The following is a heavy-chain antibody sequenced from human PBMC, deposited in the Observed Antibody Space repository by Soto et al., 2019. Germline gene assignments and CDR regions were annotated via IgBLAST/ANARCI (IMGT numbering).Heavy chain of an antibody. D-gene: IGHD4-17*01. CDR1: GGSISSSSYY. Sequence: SETLSLTCTVSGGSISSSSYYWGWIRHPPGKGLEWIGSIYYGGSTYYNPSLKSRVTISVDTSKNQFSLKLSSVTAADTAVYYCARLDYGDSHYYYYMDVWGKGTTVTVSS. CDR3: ARLDYGDSHYYYYMDV. CDR2: IYYGGST. V-gene: IGHV4-39*01. J-gene: IGHJ6*03.